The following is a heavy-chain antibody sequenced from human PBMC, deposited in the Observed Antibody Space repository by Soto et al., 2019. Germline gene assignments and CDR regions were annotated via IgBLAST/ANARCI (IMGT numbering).Heavy chain of an antibody. Sequence: PSETLSLTCTVSGGSISSGDYYWSWIRQPPGKGLEWIGYIYYSGSTYYNPSLKSRVTISVDSSKNQFSLKLSSVTAADTAVYYCASSYTITQTMDVWGQGTTVTVSS. D-gene: IGHD5-12*01. CDR3: ASSYTITQTMDV. CDR2: IYYSGST. CDR1: GGSISSGDYY. V-gene: IGHV4-30-4*01. J-gene: IGHJ6*02.